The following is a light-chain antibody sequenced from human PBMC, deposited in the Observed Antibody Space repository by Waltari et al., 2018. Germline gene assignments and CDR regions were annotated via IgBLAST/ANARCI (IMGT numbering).Light chain of an antibody. CDR2: GAS. Sequence: EIVLTQSPGTLSLSPGERATLSCRASQSVSRNYLAGYQQKPGQAPRFLIYGASNRATGIPDRFSGSGSGTDFALTISRLEPEDFAVYYCQQYGSSPLTFGPGTKVDIK. V-gene: IGKV3-20*01. J-gene: IGKJ3*01. CDR1: QSVSRNY. CDR3: QQYGSSPLT.